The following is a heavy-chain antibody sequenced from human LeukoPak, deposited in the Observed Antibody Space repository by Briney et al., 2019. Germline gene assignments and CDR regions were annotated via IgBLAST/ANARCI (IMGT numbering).Heavy chain of an antibody. Sequence: GASVKVSCKASGYPFVSYVIHWVRQAPGQRLEWMRWINPDNGSAEYSQKFQGRVTITRDPSATTAYMELSSLRSEGMAVYYCAKDRGGTGDFDYWGQGTLVTVSS. V-gene: IGHV1-3*01. J-gene: IGHJ4*02. CDR2: INPDNGSA. CDR1: GYPFVSYV. D-gene: IGHD3-10*01. CDR3: AKDRGGTGDFDY.